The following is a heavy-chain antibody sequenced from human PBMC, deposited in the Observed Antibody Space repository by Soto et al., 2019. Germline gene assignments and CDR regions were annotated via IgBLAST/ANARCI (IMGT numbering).Heavy chain of an antibody. D-gene: IGHD2-21*02. CDR3: ARSPANVFCRGPDCYERYFDY. V-gene: IGHV3-53*02. CDR2: IYSGGST. CDR1: GFTVSDNY. Sequence: EVQLVETGGGLIQPGGSLRLSCAASGFTVSDNYMSWVRQAREKGLEWVSLIYSGGSTYYADSVQGRFTISRDNSKNTLYLQMNSLRAEDTAVYYCARSPANVFCRGPDCYERYFDYWGQGTQVTVSS. J-gene: IGHJ4*02.